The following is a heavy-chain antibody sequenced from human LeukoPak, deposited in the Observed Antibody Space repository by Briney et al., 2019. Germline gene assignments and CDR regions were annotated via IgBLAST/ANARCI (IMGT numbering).Heavy chain of an antibody. Sequence: SETLSVTCTVSGGSISNYYWSWIRQPAGKGLEWIGRIYSSGSTNYNPSLKSRVTISVDKSKNQFSLKLSSVTAADTAVYYCARGGLLAVAGTDYYYGMDVGAKGPRSPSP. J-gene: IGHJ6*02. V-gene: IGHV4-4*07. CDR3: ARGGLLAVAGTDYYYGMDV. CDR2: IYSSGST. CDR1: GGSISNYY. D-gene: IGHD6-19*01.